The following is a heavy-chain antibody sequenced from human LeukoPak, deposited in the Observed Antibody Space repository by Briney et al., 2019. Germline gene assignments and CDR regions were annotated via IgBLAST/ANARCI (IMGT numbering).Heavy chain of an antibody. J-gene: IGHJ5*02. CDR1: GFTVSSNY. CDR3: ARVRVFAKLSVVRPREVNCFDP. Sequence: KPGGSLRLSCAASGFTVSSNYMSWVRQAPGKGLEWVSVIYSGGSTYYADSVKGRFTISRDNSKNTLYLQMNNLRAEDTAVYYCARVRVFAKLSVVRPREVNCFDPWGQGTLVTVSS. V-gene: IGHV3-53*01. D-gene: IGHD2-21*01. CDR2: IYSGGST.